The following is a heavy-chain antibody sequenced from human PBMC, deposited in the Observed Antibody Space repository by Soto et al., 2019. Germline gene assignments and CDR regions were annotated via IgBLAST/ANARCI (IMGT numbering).Heavy chain of an antibody. V-gene: IGHV3-15*01. D-gene: IGHD3-22*01. CDR1: GFTFSPAW. Sequence: EVQLVESGGGLVKPGGSLRLSCEASGFTFSPAWMIWVRQAPGKGLEWVGLIKSKTSGGTIDYAAPVNGRFIISRDDSERTLYLQMNSLRAEDTAVYYCVVDVPNSSDYVPIDYWGQGTLVTVSS. J-gene: IGHJ4*02. CDR3: VVDVPNSSDYVPIDY. CDR2: IKSKTSGGTI.